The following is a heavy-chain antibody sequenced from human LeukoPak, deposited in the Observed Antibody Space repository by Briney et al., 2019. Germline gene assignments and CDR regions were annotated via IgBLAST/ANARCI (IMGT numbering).Heavy chain of an antibody. Sequence: GGSLRLSCAASGFAFSGYWMHWVRQAPGKGLVWLSRINGDGYSISYVDSVKGRFTISRDNAKKTLYIQMNSLRAEDTAMYYCARGEAVAGNDHWGQGALVTISS. V-gene: IGHV3-74*01. CDR1: GFAFSGYW. J-gene: IGHJ4*02. CDR3: ARGEAVAGNDH. D-gene: IGHD6-19*01. CDR2: INGDGYSI.